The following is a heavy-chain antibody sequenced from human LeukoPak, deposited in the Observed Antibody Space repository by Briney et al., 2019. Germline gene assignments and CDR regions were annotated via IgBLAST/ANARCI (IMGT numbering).Heavy chain of an antibody. V-gene: IGHV1-46*01. D-gene: IGHD1-26*01. CDR1: GYTFTSYY. CDR2: INPSGGST. Sequence: GASVKVSCKASGYTFTSYYMHWVRQAPGQGLEWMGIINPSGGSTSYAQKFQGRVTMTRDTSTSTVYMELSSLRSEDTAVYYCARRVGTTRTAFDNWGQGTLVTVSP. CDR3: ARRVGTTRTAFDN. J-gene: IGHJ4*02.